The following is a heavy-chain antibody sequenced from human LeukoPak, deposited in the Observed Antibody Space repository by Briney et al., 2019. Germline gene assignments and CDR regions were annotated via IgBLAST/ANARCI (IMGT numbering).Heavy chain of an antibody. D-gene: IGHD3-9*01. J-gene: IGHJ3*02. V-gene: IGHV1-2*02. CDR3: ARWCPYDILTPWGLFDAFDI. CDR1: GYTFTGYY. CDR2: INPNSGGT. Sequence: GASVKVSCKASGYTFTGYYMHWVRQAPGQGLEWMGWINPNSGGTNYAQKFQGRVTMTRDTSISTAYMELSRLRSDDTAAYYCARWCPYDILTPWGLFDAFDIWGQGTMVTVSS.